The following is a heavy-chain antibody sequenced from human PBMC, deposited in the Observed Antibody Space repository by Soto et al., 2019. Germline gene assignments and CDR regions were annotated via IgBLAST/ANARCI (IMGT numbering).Heavy chain of an antibody. CDR3: VKSSSGGRGFFFYA. CDR1: GFIFSSYA. J-gene: IGHJ5*01. Sequence: GGSLRLSCAASGFIFSSYAMSWVRQAPGKGLEWVSAITGSGGSTDYADSVKGRFTISRDNSKNTLYLQMSSLRAEDTAIYFCVKSSSGGRGFFFYAWGQG. V-gene: IGHV3-23*01. CDR2: ITGSGGST. D-gene: IGHD1-26*01.